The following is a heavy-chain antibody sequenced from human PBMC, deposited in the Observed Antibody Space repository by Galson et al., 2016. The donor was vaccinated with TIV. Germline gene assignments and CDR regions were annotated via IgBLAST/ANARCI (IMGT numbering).Heavy chain of an antibody. CDR2: IYHSGST. V-gene: IGHV4-38-2*01. J-gene: IGHJ4*02. CDR3: VGQLWLRSYFYN. CDR1: GYSISSGYY. Sequence: ETLSLTCAVSGYSISSGYYWGWIRQPPGKGLECVGSIYHSGSTYYNPSLKSRVTISVDSSKNEFSLRLSSWTAADTAVYYCVGQLWLRSYFYNWGQGTPVTRPS. D-gene: IGHD5-18*01.